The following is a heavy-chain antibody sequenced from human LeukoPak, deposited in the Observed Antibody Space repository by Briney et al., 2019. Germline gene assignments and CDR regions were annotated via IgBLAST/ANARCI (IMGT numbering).Heavy chain of an antibody. Sequence: GGSLRLSCAASGFTFSSYSMNWVRQAPGKGLEWVSVISGSGGSTYYADSVKGRFTISRDNSKNTLYLQMNSLRAEDTAVYYCGFEYSSSSVYFDYWGQGTLVTVSS. CDR2: ISGSGGST. D-gene: IGHD6-6*01. CDR1: GFTFSSYS. J-gene: IGHJ4*02. V-gene: IGHV3-23*01. CDR3: GFEYSSSSVYFDY.